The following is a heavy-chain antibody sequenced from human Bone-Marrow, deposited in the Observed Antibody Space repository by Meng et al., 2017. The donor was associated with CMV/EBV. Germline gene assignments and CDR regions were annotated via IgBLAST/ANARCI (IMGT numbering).Heavy chain of an antibody. CDR1: TLSSYG. CDR3: VRDPGYCSSTTCRPRLDF. J-gene: IGHJ4*02. V-gene: IGHV3-30*03. Sequence: TLSSYGMHWVRQAPGKGLEWVAVISFDGTNRYHADSVKGRFTISRDNSRNTVDLQMNSLRVEDRAVYYCVRDPGYCSSTTCRPRLDFWGQGTLVTVSS. D-gene: IGHD2-2*01. CDR2: ISFDGTNR.